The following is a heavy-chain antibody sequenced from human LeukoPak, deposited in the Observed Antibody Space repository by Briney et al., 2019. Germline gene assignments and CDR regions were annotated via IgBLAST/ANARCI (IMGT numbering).Heavy chain of an antibody. D-gene: IGHD1-26*01. CDR2: ISDSGTQT. CDR3: GGVRWGQIDY. J-gene: IGHJ4*02. CDR1: GFPFSSYA. Sequence: PGGSLRLSCEASGFPFSSYAMTWIRQAPGKGLEWVSYISDSGTQTDYADFVRGRFTISRDNAKNSLSLQMNSLRVEDTAVYYCGGVRWGQIDYWGQGTLVTVSS. V-gene: IGHV3-11*03.